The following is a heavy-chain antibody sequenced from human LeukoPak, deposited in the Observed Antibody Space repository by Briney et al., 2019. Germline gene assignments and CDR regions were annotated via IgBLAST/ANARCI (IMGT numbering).Heavy chain of an antibody. CDR2: IHYSGST. V-gene: IGHV4-61*01. CDR1: GGSISSSSYY. CDR3: ARTYSNSVGVDY. J-gene: IGHJ4*02. D-gene: IGHD6-6*01. Sequence: SETLSLTCTVSGGSISSSSYYWTWIRQPPGKGLEWIGYIHYSGSTNYNPSLKSRVTISVDTSKNQFSLKLSFVTAADTAVYYCARTYSNSVGVDYWGQGTLVTVSS.